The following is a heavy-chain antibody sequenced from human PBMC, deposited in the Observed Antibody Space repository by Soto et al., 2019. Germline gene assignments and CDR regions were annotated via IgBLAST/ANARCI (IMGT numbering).Heavy chain of an antibody. V-gene: IGHV4-59*12. D-gene: IGHD3-16*01. Sequence: SETLSLTCTVSGGSISSYYWSWIRQPPGKGLEWIGYIYYSGSTNYNPSLKSRVTISVDTSKNQFSLKLSSVTAADTAVYYCARGLITWSQYSGGWYSFDAWGQGTQV. CDR2: IYYSGST. J-gene: IGHJ4*02. CDR3: ARGLITWSQYSGGWYSFDA. CDR1: GGSISSYY.